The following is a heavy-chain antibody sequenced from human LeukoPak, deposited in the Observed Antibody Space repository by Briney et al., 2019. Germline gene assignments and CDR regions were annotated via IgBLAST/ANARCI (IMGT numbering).Heavy chain of an antibody. CDR2: INIYKGNT. Sequence: GASVKVSCKASGYIFTSHGLSWVRQAPGQGLEWMGWINIYKGNTNYAQKFQGRVTMTTDTSTSTAYMELRSLRSDDTAVYYCARNSSGWYGYFDLWGRGTLVTVFS. CDR3: ARNSSGWYGYFDL. V-gene: IGHV1-18*01. J-gene: IGHJ2*01. CDR1: GYIFTSHG. D-gene: IGHD6-25*01.